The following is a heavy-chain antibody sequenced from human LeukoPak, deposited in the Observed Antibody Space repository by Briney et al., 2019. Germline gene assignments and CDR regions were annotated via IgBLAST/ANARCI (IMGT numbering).Heavy chain of an antibody. CDR1: GFTFSSYG. D-gene: IGHD5-24*01. V-gene: IGHV3-30*18. J-gene: IGHJ4*02. CDR2: ISYDGSNK. Sequence: GGSLRLSCAASGFTFSSYGMHWVRQAPGKGLEWVAFISYDGSNKYYADSVKGRFTISRDNSKNTLYLQMNSLRAEDTAVYYCAKVPSATLGFDYWGQGTLVTVSS. CDR3: AKVPSATLGFDY.